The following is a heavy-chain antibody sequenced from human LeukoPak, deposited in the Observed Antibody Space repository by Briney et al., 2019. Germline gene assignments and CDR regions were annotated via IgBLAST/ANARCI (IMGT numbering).Heavy chain of an antibody. V-gene: IGHV1-24*01. CDR2: FDPEDGET. CDR3: ATVQGFVVVQNWFAP. D-gene: IGHD2-15*01. Sequence: ASVKVSCKVSGYTLTELSMNWVRQAPGKGLEWMGGFDPEDGETVYAQKFQGRVTMTEDTSTDTAYMELSRLRSEDTAVYYWATVQGFVVVQNWFAPWSEGTLVTV. J-gene: IGHJ5*02. CDR1: GYTLTELS.